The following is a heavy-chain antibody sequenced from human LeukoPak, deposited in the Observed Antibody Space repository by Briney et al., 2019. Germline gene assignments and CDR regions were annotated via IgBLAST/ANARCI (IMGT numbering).Heavy chain of an antibody. J-gene: IGHJ5*02. CDR2: ISGSGGST. CDR1: GFTFSSYA. V-gene: IGHV3-23*01. D-gene: IGHD4-17*01. CDR3: AKEGDYRPKINWFDP. Sequence: PGGSLRLSCAASGFTFSSYAMSWVRQAPGKGLEWGSAISGSGGSTYYADPVKGRFTISRDNSKNTLYLQMNSLRAEDTAVYYCAKEGDYRPKINWFDPWGQGTLVTVSS.